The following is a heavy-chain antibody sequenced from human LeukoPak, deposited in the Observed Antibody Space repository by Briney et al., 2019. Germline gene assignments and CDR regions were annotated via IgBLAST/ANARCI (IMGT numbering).Heavy chain of an antibody. V-gene: IGHV1-18*01. CDR1: GYTFTSYG. D-gene: IGHD2-15*01. J-gene: IGHJ5*02. CDR3: ARAGDIVVVVAATQDWFDP. Sequence: ASVKVSCKASGYTFTSYGISWVRQAPGQGLEWMGWISAYNGNTNYAQKLQGRVTMTTDTSTSTAYMELRSLRSDDTAVYYCARAGDIVVVVAATQDWFDPWGQGTLVTVSS. CDR2: ISAYNGNT.